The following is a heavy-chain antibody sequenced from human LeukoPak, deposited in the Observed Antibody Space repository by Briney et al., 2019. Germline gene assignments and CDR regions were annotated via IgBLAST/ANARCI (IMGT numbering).Heavy chain of an antibody. D-gene: IGHD3-9*01. V-gene: IGHV1-69*01. CDR3: ARELLPYYDISTGYYLSAFDI. J-gene: IGHJ3*02. Sequence: ASVKVSCKASGGTFSSYAISWVRQAPGQGLEWMGGIIPIFGTANYAQKFQGRVTITADESTSTAYMELSSLRSEDTAVYYCARELLPYYDISTGYYLSAFDIWGQGTMVTVSS. CDR2: IIPIFGTA. CDR1: GGTFSSYA.